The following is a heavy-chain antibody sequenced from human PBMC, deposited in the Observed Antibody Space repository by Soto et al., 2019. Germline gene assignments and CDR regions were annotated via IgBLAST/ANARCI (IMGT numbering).Heavy chain of an antibody. Sequence: PGGSLRLSCAASGFTFSGYAMSWVRQAPGKGLEWVSSISSSSSYIYYADSVKGRFTISRDNAKNSLYLQMNSLRAEDTAVYYCARVDSSSSPFDYWGQGTLVTVSS. V-gene: IGHV3-21*01. CDR1: GFTFSGYA. CDR2: ISSSSSYI. J-gene: IGHJ4*02. CDR3: ARVDSSSSPFDY. D-gene: IGHD6-6*01.